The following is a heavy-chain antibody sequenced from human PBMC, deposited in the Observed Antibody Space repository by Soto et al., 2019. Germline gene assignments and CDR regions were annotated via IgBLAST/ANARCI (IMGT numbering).Heavy chain of an antibody. J-gene: IGHJ4*02. CDR1: GYTLTELS. V-gene: IGHV1-24*01. CDR2: FDPEDGET. D-gene: IGHD6-19*01. Sequence: ASVKVSCKVSGYTLTELSMHWVRQAPGKGLEWMGGFDPEDGETIYAQKFQGRVTMTEDTSTDTAYMELSSLRSEDTAVYYCATSGDSSGWYNSLFYWGQGTLVTVSS. CDR3: ATSGDSSGWYNSLFY.